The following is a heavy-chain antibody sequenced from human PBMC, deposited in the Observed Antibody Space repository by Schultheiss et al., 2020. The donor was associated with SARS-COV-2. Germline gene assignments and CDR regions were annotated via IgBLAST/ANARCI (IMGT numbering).Heavy chain of an antibody. CDR2: INRSGST. CDR1: GFTFSSYA. V-gene: IGHV4-34*01. D-gene: IGHD6-6*01. CDR3: ARGYSSSSYNWFDP. Sequence: ESLKISCAASGFTFSSYAMSWVRQAPGKGLEWIGEINRSGSTNYNPSLKSRVTISVDTSKNQFSLKLISVTAADTAVYYCARGYSSSSYNWFDPWGQGTLVTVSS. J-gene: IGHJ5*02.